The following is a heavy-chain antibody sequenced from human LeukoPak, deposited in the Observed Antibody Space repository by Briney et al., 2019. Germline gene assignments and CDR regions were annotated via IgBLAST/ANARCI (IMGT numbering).Heavy chain of an antibody. J-gene: IGHJ6*03. V-gene: IGHV4-34*01. CDR3: ARVGTTAMALFHYYYYYMDV. D-gene: IGHD5-18*01. CDR1: GGSFSGYY. Sequence: PSETLSLTCAVHGGSFSGYYWSWIRQPPGKGLEWIGEINHSGSTNYNPSLKSRVTISVDTSKNQFSLKLSSVTATDTAVYYCARVGTTAMALFHYYYYYMDVWGKGTTVTVSS. CDR2: INHSGST.